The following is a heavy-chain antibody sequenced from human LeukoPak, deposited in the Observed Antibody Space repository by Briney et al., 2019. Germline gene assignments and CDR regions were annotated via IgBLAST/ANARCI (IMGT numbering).Heavy chain of an antibody. CDR1: GLTVSDNY. J-gene: IGHJ3*02. V-gene: IGHV3-53*01. CDR2: IYSAGAT. Sequence: GGSLRLSCAASGLTVSDNYMTWVRQAPGKGLEWVSSIYSAGATHYAESVEGRFTISRDNSKNTLYLQMNSLRAEDMAVYYCARIEWERLGRAFDIWGQGTMVTVSS. D-gene: IGHD1-26*01. CDR3: ARIEWERLGRAFDI.